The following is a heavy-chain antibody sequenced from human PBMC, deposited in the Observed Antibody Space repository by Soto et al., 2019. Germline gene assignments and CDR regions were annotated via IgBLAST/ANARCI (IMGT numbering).Heavy chain of an antibody. J-gene: IGHJ4*02. CDR3: ARRPGDYGDPFDY. D-gene: IGHD4-17*01. Sequence: VKVSCKASGGTFSSYAISWVRQAPGQGLEWMGGIIPIFGTANYAQKFQGRVTITADESTSTAYMELSSLRSEDTAVYYCARRPGDYGDPFDYWGQGTLVTVSS. V-gene: IGHV1-69*01. CDR1: GGTFSSYA. CDR2: IIPIFGTA.